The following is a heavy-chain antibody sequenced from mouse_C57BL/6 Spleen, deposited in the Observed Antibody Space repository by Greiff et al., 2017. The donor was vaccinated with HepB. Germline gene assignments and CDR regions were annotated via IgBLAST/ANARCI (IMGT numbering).Heavy chain of an antibody. CDR2: ISYDGSN. CDR1: GYSITSGYY. J-gene: IGHJ1*03. V-gene: IGHV3-6*01. D-gene: IGHD2-3*01. CDR3: ARAPAYDGYYVWYFDV. Sequence: EVKLVESGPGLVKPSQSLSLTCSVTGYSITSGYYWNWIRQFPGNKLEWMGYISYDGSNNYNPSLKNRISITRDTSKNQFFLKLNSVTTEDTATYYCARAPAYDGYYVWYFDVWGTGTTVTVSS.